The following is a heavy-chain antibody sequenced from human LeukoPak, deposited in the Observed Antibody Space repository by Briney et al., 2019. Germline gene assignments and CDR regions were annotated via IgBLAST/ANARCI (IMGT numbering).Heavy chain of an antibody. CDR1: GGSISSYY. CDR2: IYHSGST. V-gene: IGHV4-59*12. Sequence: SETLSLTCTVSGGSISSYYWSWIRQPPGKGLEWIGYIYHSGSTYYNPSLKSRVTISVDRSKNQFSLKLSSVTAADTAVYYCARAMQQLYYYYYMDVWGKGTTVTVSS. J-gene: IGHJ6*03. D-gene: IGHD6-13*01. CDR3: ARAMQQLYYYYYMDV.